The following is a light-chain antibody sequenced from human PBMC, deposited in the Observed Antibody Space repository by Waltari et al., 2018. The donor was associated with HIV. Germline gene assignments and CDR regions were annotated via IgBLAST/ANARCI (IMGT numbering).Light chain of an antibody. CDR2: SNN. CDR3: AAWDDSLNGVV. J-gene: IGLJ2*01. CDR1: NSNIGRNT. V-gene: IGLV1-44*01. Sequence: QSVLTQPPSASGTPGPRVTISCSGSNSNIGRNTVNWYQQLPGTAPKLPIYSNNQRPSGVPDRFSGSKSGTSASLAISGLQSEDEADYYCAAWDDSLNGVVFGGGTKLTVL.